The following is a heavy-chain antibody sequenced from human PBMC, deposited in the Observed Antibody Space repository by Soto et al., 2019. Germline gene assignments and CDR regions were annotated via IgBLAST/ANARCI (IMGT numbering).Heavy chain of an antibody. D-gene: IGHD1-26*01. Sequence: EVQLLESGGGLVQPGGSLRLSCAASGFTFSSYAMRWVRQAPGKGLEWVSAISGSGDSTYYANSVKGRFTISRDNSKNTLYLQMNSLRAEDTAVYYCARRGSGSYYDYWGQGPLVTVSS. V-gene: IGHV3-23*01. CDR1: GFTFSSYA. CDR3: ARRGSGSYYDY. CDR2: ISGSGDST. J-gene: IGHJ4*02.